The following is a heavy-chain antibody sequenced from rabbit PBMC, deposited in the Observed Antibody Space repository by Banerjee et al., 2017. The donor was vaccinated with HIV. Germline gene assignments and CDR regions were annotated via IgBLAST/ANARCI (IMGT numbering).Heavy chain of an antibody. CDR2: IYAGSSGST. CDR3: ARSYTSADTGGASRLDL. J-gene: IGHJ3*01. D-gene: IGHD7-1*01. CDR1: GFDFSSNA. Sequence: QSLEESGGDLVKPGASLTLTCTASGFDFSSNAMCWVRQAPGKGLEWIACIYAGSSGSTYYASWAKGRFTISKASSTTVTLQMTSLTAADTATYFCARSYTSADTGGASRLDLWGPGTLVTVS. V-gene: IGHV1S40*01.